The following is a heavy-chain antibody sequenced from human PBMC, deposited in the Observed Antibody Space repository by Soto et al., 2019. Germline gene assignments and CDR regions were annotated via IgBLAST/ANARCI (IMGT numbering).Heavy chain of an antibody. CDR2: ISGSGGST. D-gene: IGHD6-19*01. CDR3: AKFVLSGWSPAGSLTAWYFDL. V-gene: IGHV3-23*01. Sequence: EVQLLESGGGLVQPGGSLRLSCAASGFTFSSYAISWVRQAPGKGLEWVSAISGSGGSTYYADSVKGRFTISRDNSKNTLYLQMNTLRAEDTAVYYCAKFVLSGWSPAGSLTAWYFDLWGRGTLVTVSS. J-gene: IGHJ2*01. CDR1: GFTFSSYA.